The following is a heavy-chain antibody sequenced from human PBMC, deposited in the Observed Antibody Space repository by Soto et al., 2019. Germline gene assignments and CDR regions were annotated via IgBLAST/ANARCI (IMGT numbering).Heavy chain of an antibody. Sequence: QVQLVESGGGVVQPGRSLRLSCAASGFTFSSYGMHWVRQAPGKGLEWVAVISYDGSNNYYADSVKGRFTISRDNSKNTLYLHINSLRAEDTAVYYCAKVDSNIVVVPAVIPENDYDYYGMDVWGQGTTVTVSS. V-gene: IGHV3-30*18. D-gene: IGHD2-2*01. CDR2: ISYDGSNN. J-gene: IGHJ6*02. CDR1: GFTFSSYG. CDR3: AKVDSNIVVVPAVIPENDYDYYGMDV.